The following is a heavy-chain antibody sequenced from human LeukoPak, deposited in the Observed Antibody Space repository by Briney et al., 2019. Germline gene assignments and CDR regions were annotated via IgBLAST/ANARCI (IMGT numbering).Heavy chain of an antibody. Sequence: ASVKVSCKASGYTFTSNHIHWVRQAPGQGLEWMGIINPSGRSTNYAHNFQGRVTMTSDTSTSTVYMELSSLRSEDTAVYYCAREQGQVPGPLVVAGTYYFDYWGRGTLVTVSS. CDR1: GYTFTSNH. CDR3: AREQGQVPGPLVVAGTYYFDY. CDR2: INPSGRST. J-gene: IGHJ4*02. V-gene: IGHV1-46*01. D-gene: IGHD2-15*01.